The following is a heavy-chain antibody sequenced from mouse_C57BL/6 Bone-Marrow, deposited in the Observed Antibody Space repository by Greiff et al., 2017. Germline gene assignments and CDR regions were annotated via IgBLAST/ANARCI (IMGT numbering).Heavy chain of an antibody. V-gene: IGHV2-2*01. J-gene: IGHJ3*01. CDR3: ATPIYYYGSSYVAWFAY. D-gene: IGHD1-1*01. CDR2: IWSGGST. Sequence: VQLQQSGPGLVQPSQSLSITCTVSGFSLTSYGVHWVRQSPGKGLEWLGVIWSGGSTDYNAAFISRLSISKDNSKSQVFFKMNSLQADDTAIYYCATPIYYYGSSYVAWFAYWGQGTLVTVSA. CDR1: GFSLTSYG.